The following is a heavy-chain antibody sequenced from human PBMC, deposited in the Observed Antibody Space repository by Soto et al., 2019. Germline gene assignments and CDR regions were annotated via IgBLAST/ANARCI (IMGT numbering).Heavy chain of an antibody. CDR2: ISYDGSNK. V-gene: IGHV3-30-3*01. J-gene: IGHJ6*02. Sequence: GGSLRLSCAASGFTFSSYAMHWVRQAPGKGLEWVAVISYDGSNKYYADSVKGRFTISRDNSKNTLYLQMNSLRAEDTAVYYCARDRMGLEYYYYYYGMDVWGQGTTVTVSS. CDR1: GFTFSSYA. CDR3: ARDRMGLEYYYYYYGMDV. D-gene: IGHD3-16*01.